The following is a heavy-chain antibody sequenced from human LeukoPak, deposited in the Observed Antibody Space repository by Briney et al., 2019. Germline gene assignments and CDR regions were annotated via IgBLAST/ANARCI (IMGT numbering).Heavy chain of an antibody. V-gene: IGHV4-38-2*02. CDR2: IYHSGST. D-gene: IGHD5-12*01. CDR3: ARVYCRNSYDYWYCDL. J-gene: IGHJ2*01. Sequence: SETLSLTCTVSGYSISSGYYWGWIRQPPGKGLEWIGSIYHSGSTYYNPSLKSRVTISVDTSKNQFSLKLSSVPAEDTAVYYCARVYCRNSYDYWYCDLWGRGTMVTVSS. CDR1: GYSISSGYY.